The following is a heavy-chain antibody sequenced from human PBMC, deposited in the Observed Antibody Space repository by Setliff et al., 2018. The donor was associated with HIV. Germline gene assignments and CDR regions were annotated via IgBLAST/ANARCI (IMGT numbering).Heavy chain of an antibody. CDR1: DYIFTTYW. CDR2: IYPGDSDI. Sequence: GESLKISCKGSDYIFTTYWIGWVRQMPGKGLEWMGIIYPGDSDIRYSPSFQGPVTISADKSIGTAYLQWRSLKASDTAMYYCARHWRIAGASSDSYMDVWGKGTTVTVSS. V-gene: IGHV5-51*01. D-gene: IGHD1-26*01. J-gene: IGHJ6*03. CDR3: ARHWRIAGASSDSYMDV.